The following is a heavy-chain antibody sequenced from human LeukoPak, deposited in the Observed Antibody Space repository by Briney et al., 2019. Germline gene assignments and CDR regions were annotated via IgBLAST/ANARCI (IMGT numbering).Heavy chain of an antibody. CDR3: ARGGYSSGWYAKANYAFDI. D-gene: IGHD6-19*01. CDR2: IYYSGST. CDR1: GGSISSYY. V-gene: IGHV4-59*01. J-gene: IGHJ3*02. Sequence: PSETLSLTCTVSGGSISSYYWSWIRQPPGKGLEWIGYIYYSGSTNYNPSLKSRVTISVDTSKNQFSLKLSSVTAADTAVYYCARGGYSSGWYAKANYAFDIWGQGTMVTVSS.